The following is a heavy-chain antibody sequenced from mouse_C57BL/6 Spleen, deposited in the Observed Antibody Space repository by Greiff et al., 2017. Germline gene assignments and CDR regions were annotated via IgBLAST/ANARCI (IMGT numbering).Heavy chain of an antibody. D-gene: IGHD1-1*01. CDR1: GFSLTTYG. CDR2: IWGDGST. J-gene: IGHJ2*01. CDR3: GKTGSTVGFDY. V-gene: IGHV2-3*01. Sequence: VMLVASGPGLVAPSQCLSITCTVSGFSLTTYGVSWVRQPPGKGLEWLGVIWGDGSTNYQSALISKLSISRDNSKSQVFLKLNSRQTDDTATYYGGKTGSTVGFDYWGQGTTLTVSS.